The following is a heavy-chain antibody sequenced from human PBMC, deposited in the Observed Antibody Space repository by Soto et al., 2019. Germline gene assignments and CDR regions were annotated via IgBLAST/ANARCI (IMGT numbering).Heavy chain of an antibody. V-gene: IGHV3-73*01. CDR2: IRSKANSYAT. Sequence: GGSLRLSCAASGFTFSGSAMHWVRQASGKGLEWVGRIRSKANSYATAYAASVKGRFTISRDDSKNTAYLQMNSLKTEDTAVYYCTRLRLITMIDIPDAFDIWGQGTMVTVSS. CDR3: TRLRLITMIDIPDAFDI. D-gene: IGHD3-22*01. CDR1: GFTFSGSA. J-gene: IGHJ3*02.